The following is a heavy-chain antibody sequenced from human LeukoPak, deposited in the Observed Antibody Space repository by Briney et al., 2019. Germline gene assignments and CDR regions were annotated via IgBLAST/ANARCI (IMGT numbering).Heavy chain of an antibody. CDR1: GFTFSSYT. D-gene: IGHD6-13*01. Sequence: AGGSLRLSCAASGFTFSSYTMSWVRQAPGKGLEWVANIKQDGSEKYYVDSVKGRFTISRDNAKNSLYLQMNSLRAEDTAVYYCARDPIAAAGNRFHDYWGQGTLVTVSS. V-gene: IGHV3-7*01. J-gene: IGHJ4*02. CDR3: ARDPIAAAGNRFHDY. CDR2: IKQDGSEK.